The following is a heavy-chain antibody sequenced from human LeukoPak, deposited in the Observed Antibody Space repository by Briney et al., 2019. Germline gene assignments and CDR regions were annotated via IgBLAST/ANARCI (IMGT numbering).Heavy chain of an antibody. CDR3: ARENYDSSGYYFPRFDY. CDR2: ISSSSSYI. CDR1: GFTFSSYS. Sequence: GSLRLSCAASGFTFSSYSMNWVRQAPGKGLEWVSSISSSSSYIYYADSVKGRFTISRDNAKNSLYLQMNSLRAEDTAVYYCARENYDSSGYYFPRFDYWGQGTLVTVSS. J-gene: IGHJ4*02. D-gene: IGHD3-22*01. V-gene: IGHV3-21*01.